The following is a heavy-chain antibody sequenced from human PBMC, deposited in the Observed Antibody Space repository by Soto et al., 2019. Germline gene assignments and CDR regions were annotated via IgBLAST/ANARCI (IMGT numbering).Heavy chain of an antibody. CDR3: ARDDGGLRGYYGMDV. CDR2: VYYSGST. Sequence: PSETLSLTCAVSGVSVSGGSYYWTWIRQPPGKRLEWIGYVYYSGSTNYNPSLKSRLSISLDTSMNHFSLNLGSVTAADTAVYYCARDDGGLRGYYGMDVWGQGTTVTVS. CDR1: GVSVSGGSYY. D-gene: IGHD4-17*01. J-gene: IGHJ6*02. V-gene: IGHV4-61*03.